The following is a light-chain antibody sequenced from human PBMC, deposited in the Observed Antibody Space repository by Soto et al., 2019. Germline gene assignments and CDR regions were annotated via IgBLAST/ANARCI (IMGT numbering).Light chain of an antibody. J-gene: IGKJ1*01. Sequence: DIQLTQSPSTLSAYVGDTFTITCRASRSVTTWLAWYQQIPGKAPKLLIYAASTLQSGVPSRFSGSGSGTDFTLTISSLQPDDFATYYCQHYNSYSEAFGQGTKVDI. CDR1: RSVTTW. CDR2: AAS. CDR3: QHYNSYSEA. V-gene: IGKV1-5*01.